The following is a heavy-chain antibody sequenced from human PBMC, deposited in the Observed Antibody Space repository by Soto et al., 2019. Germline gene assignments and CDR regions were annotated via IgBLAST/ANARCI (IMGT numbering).Heavy chain of an antibody. D-gene: IGHD6-19*01. CDR3: ARGLGAGGDYCYGMDV. V-gene: IGHV1-2*04. J-gene: IGHJ6*02. CDR2: INPNSGGT. Sequence: QVHLVQSGAEVKKPGASVRVSCKASGYTFTEYYVHWVRQAPGQGLEWMGWINPNSGGTNFAQKFQGWGPMTSGTSINTAYLELSRLRSDATAVYYCARGLGAGGDYCYGMDVWGQGTTVTVSS. CDR1: GYTFTEYY.